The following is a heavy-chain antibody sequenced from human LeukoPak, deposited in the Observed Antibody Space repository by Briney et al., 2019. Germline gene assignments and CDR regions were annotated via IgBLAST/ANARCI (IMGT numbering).Heavy chain of an antibody. D-gene: IGHD6-19*01. Sequence: GASVKVSCKASGYTFTSYGISWVRQAPGQGLEWMGWVSTYNGNTNYVQKLQGRVTMTTDTSTNTAYMELRSLRSDDTAVYYCARHGSSGRYWAFDIWGQGTMVTVSS. CDR2: VSTYNGNT. CDR3: ARHGSSGRYWAFDI. V-gene: IGHV1-18*01. J-gene: IGHJ3*02. CDR1: GYTFTSYG.